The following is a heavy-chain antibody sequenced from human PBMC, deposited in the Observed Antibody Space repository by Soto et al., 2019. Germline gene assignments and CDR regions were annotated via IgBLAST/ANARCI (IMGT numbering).Heavy chain of an antibody. CDR2: ISQTGTTI. CDR3: ARYGVSWHAFDF. V-gene: IGHV3-11*01. D-gene: IGHD6-13*01. J-gene: IGHJ4*02. Sequence: QVQLVESGGGLVKPGGSLRLSCAASGFTFSDYYMSWIRQAPGKGPEWVSYISQTGTTIYYADSVKGRFTISRDNAKNSLFLQMNSLRAEDTAVYYCARYGVSWHAFDFWGQGTLVTVSS. CDR1: GFTFSDYY.